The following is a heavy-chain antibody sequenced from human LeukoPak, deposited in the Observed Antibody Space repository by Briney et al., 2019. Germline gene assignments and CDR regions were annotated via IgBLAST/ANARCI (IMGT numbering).Heavy chain of an antibody. V-gene: IGHV4-38-2*02. Sequence: PSETLSLTCTVSGYSISRGYYWGWIRQPPGKGLEWIGSIYHSGSTYYNTTRKGRVTISVDTSKNQFSLKLSSVTAADTAVYYCARGRLVVAAMGDAIDYWGQGTLVTVSS. CDR3: ARGRLVVAAMGDAIDY. D-gene: IGHD2-15*01. J-gene: IGHJ4*02. CDR2: IYHSGST. CDR1: GYSISRGYY.